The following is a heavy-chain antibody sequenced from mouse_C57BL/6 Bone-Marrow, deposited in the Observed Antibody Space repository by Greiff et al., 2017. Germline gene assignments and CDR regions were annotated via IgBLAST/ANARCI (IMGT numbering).Heavy chain of an antibody. CDR2: ISDGGSYT. CDR3: AREAGYYAERDY. J-gene: IGHJ2*01. Sequence: EVKLVESGGGLVKPGGSLKLSCAASGFTFSSYAMSWVRQTPEKRLEWVATISDGGSYTYYPDNVKGRFTISRDNAKNNLYLQMSHLKSEDTAMYYCAREAGYYAERDYWGQGTTLTVSS. D-gene: IGHD2-3*01. V-gene: IGHV5-4*01. CDR1: GFTFSSYA.